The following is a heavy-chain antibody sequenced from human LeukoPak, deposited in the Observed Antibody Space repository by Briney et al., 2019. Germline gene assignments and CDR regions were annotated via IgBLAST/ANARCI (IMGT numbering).Heavy chain of an antibody. CDR2: IYSGGST. J-gene: IGHJ3*02. CDR1: GFTFSSFA. Sequence: GGSLRLSCAASGFTFSSFAMSWVRQAPGEGLEWVSVIYSGGSTYYADSVKGRFSISRDNSKNTLYLQMNSLRAEDTALYYCARDLYHYDSSGYAFDIWGQGTMVTVSS. CDR3: ARDLYHYDSSGYAFDI. D-gene: IGHD3-22*01. V-gene: IGHV3-53*01.